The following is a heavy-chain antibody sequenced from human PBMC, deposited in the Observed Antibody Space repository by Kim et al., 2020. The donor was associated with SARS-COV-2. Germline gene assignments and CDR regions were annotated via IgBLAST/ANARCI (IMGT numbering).Heavy chain of an antibody. D-gene: IGHD2-2*01. CDR1: GGSIGTGGKF. J-gene: IGHJ4*02. V-gene: IGHV4-31*03. CDR3: ARGQPLDY. CDR2: ISYSGNP. Sequence: SETLSLTCSVSGGSIGTGGKFWTWIRQHPAKGLEWIGYISYSGNPHYRPSLRRRVSISLQTSENQFSLTLTSVTAADTAGYYCARGQPLDYWGQGFLVTVSS.